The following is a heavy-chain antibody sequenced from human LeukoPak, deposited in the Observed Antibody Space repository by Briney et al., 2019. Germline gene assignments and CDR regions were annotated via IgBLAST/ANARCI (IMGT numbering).Heavy chain of an antibody. Sequence: PSQTLSLTCTVSGGSISSGSYYWSWIRQPAGKGLEWIGRIYTSGSSNYNPSLKSRVTILVDTSKNQFSLKLSSVTAADTAVYYCARVTRTFRYGDYVDYFDYWGQGTLVTVSS. D-gene: IGHD4-17*01. J-gene: IGHJ4*02. CDR1: GGSISSGSYY. V-gene: IGHV4-61*02. CDR2: IYTSGSS. CDR3: ARVTRTFRYGDYVDYFDY.